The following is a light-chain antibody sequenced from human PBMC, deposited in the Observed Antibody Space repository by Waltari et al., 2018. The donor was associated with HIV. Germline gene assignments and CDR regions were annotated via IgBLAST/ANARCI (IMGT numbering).Light chain of an antibody. V-gene: IGKV2-24*01. CDR3: MQGSEFPWN. CDR2: KIS. CDR1: QSLFHSDGDTH. Sequence: DIVMTQSPLSLPVTGGQPASSSCRPVQSLFHSDGDTHLSCLQQRPGQPPRLLLYKISNRFSGVPDRFRGSGAGTDFTLHISRVEPEDVGVYYCMQGSEFPWNFGQGTTLEI. J-gene: IGKJ1*01.